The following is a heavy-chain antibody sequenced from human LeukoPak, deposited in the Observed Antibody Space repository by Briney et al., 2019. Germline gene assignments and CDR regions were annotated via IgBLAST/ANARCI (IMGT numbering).Heavy chain of an antibody. Sequence: SETLSLTCAVYGGSFSGYYWSWIRQPPGKGLEWIEEINHSGSTNYNPSLKSRVTISVDTSKNQFSLKLSSVTAADTAVYYCAREAAGGDYWGQGTLVTVSS. CDR3: AREAAGGDY. CDR1: GGSFSGYY. D-gene: IGHD2-8*02. CDR2: INHSGST. J-gene: IGHJ4*02. V-gene: IGHV4-34*01.